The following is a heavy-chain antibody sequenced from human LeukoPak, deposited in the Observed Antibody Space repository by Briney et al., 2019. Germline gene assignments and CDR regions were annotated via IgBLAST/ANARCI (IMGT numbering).Heavy chain of an antibody. V-gene: IGHV1-69-2*01. D-gene: IGHD2-2*02. CDR1: GYTFTDYY. J-gene: IGHJ6*03. CDR3: ATALYCSSTSCYRDDYYYYYMDV. CDR2: VDPEDGET. Sequence: GASVKVSCKASGYTFTDYYMHWVQQAPGKGLEWMGRVDPEDGETIYAEKFQGRVTITADTSTDTAYMELSSLRSEDTAVYYCATALYCSSTSCYRDDYYYYYMDVWGKGTTVTVSS.